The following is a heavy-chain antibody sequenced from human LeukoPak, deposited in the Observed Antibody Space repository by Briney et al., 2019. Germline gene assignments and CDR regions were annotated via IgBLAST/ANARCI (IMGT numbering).Heavy chain of an antibody. Sequence: GGSLRLSCAASGFTFSSYGMHWVRQAPGKGLEWVAVISYDGNNKYHADSVKGRFTISRDNSKNTLYLQMDSLRAEDTAVYYCARAALRYFDWLAGMDVWGKGTTVTVSS. V-gene: IGHV3-30*03. D-gene: IGHD3-9*01. CDR3: ARAALRYFDWLAGMDV. CDR1: GFTFSSYG. J-gene: IGHJ6*04. CDR2: ISYDGNNK.